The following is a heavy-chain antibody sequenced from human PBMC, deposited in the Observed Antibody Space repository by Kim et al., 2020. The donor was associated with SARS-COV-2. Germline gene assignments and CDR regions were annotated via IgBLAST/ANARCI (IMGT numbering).Heavy chain of an antibody. Sequence: YSADSGKGRFTISRDNSKNTLYLQMNSLRAEDTAVYYCARERWERYGMDVWGQGTTVTVSS. J-gene: IGHJ6*02. V-gene: IGHV3-53*01. CDR3: ARERWERYGMDV. D-gene: IGHD1-26*01.